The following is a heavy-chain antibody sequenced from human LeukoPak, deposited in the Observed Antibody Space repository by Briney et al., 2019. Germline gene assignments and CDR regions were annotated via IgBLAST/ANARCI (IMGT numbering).Heavy chain of an antibody. V-gene: IGHV3-53*01. CDR2: MYSGGSI. CDR3: ASSLLATMGPLFY. Sequence: GGSLRLSCAAPGFSFSDYYMSWIRQSPGKGLEWVSVMYSGGSIYYADSVKGRFTISRDNSKNSLYLQMDSLRADDTALYYCASSLLATMGPLFYWGLGALVTVSS. D-gene: IGHD5-24*01. J-gene: IGHJ4*02. CDR1: GFSFSDYY.